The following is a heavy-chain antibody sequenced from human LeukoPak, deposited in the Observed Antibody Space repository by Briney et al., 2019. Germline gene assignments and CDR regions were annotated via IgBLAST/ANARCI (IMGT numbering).Heavy chain of an antibody. V-gene: IGHV3-48*01. J-gene: IGHJ3*02. CDR2: INSGSSTI. Sequence: GGSLRLSCAVSEVSLRSYSMDWVSQAAGNGLEPGSHINSGSSTIYYADSVKGRFTIPRDNAGNSLYLHMNSLRAEDTAVYYCARVLLERPGIDSFDMWGQGTMVTVSS. CDR1: EVSLRSYS. CDR3: ARVLLERPGIDSFDM. D-gene: IGHD1-1*01.